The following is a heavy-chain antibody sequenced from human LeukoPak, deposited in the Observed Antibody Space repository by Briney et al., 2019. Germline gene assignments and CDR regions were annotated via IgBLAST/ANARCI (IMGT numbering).Heavy chain of an antibody. CDR2: ISSSSSTI. Sequence: GGSLRLSCAASGFTFSSYEMNWVRQAPGKGLEWVSYISSSSSTIYYADSVKGRFTISRDNAKNSLYLQMNSLRAEDTAVYYCARDRLVAAAGILDWFDPWGQGTLVTVSS. CDR3: ARDRLVAAAGILDWFDP. D-gene: IGHD6-13*01. V-gene: IGHV3-48*01. CDR1: GFTFSSYE. J-gene: IGHJ5*02.